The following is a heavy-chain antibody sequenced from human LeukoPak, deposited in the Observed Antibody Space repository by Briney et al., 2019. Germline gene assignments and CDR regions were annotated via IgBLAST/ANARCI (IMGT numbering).Heavy chain of an antibody. Sequence: ASVKVSCKASGGTFSSYASSWVRQAPGQGLEWMGGIIPIFGTANYAQKFQGRVTITTDESTSTAYMELSSLRSEDTAVYYCARVLNDLGPHSTYYYYYYMDVWGKGTTVTVSS. CDR3: ARVLNDLGPHSTYYYYYYMDV. CDR2: IIPIFGTA. J-gene: IGHJ6*03. V-gene: IGHV1-69*05. D-gene: IGHD6-13*01. CDR1: GGTFSSYA.